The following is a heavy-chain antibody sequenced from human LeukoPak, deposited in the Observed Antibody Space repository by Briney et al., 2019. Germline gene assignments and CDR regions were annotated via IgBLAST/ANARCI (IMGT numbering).Heavy chain of an antibody. CDR2: IYYSGST. V-gene: IGHV4-59*08. CDR3: ARLRTDWFDP. Sequence: SETLSLTCTVSGGSISSYYWSWIRQPPGKGLEWIGYIYYSGSTNYNPSLKSRVTISVDTSKNQFSLKLSSVTDADTAVYYCARLRTDWFDPWGQGTLVTVSS. D-gene: IGHD3/OR15-3a*01. J-gene: IGHJ5*02. CDR1: GGSISSYY.